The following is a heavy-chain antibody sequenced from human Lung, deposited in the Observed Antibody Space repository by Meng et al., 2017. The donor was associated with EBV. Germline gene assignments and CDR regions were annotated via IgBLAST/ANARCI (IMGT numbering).Heavy chain of an antibody. V-gene: IGHV4-39*01. D-gene: IGHD4-23*01. CDR2: QCHADDT. Sequence: QRARWGAGPGLVKPPETLSLTWTVSGGPISRTGTCGGWIRQPPGKGLEWIGSQCHADDTYYNPSLMGRVTISVDTSKNQVSLKLTSVTAADTSIYYCVRHTFSGNPGGIDSWGQGILVTVSS. CDR1: GGPISRTGTC. CDR3: VRHTFSGNPGGIDS. J-gene: IGHJ4*02.